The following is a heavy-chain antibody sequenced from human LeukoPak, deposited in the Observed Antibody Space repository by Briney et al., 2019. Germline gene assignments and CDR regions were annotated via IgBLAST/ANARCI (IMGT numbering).Heavy chain of an antibody. CDR2: TYYRSKWYY. CDR3: ARDPAYTSGWTKNAFDI. Sequence: SQTLSLTCAISGDSVSSNSATWNWIRQSPSRGLEWLGSTYYRSKWYYDYAVSVKSRITVNPDTSKNRFSLQLNSVTPEDTAVYYCARDPAYTSGWTKNAFDIWGQGTMVTVSS. D-gene: IGHD6-19*01. CDR1: GDSVSSNSAT. V-gene: IGHV6-1*01. J-gene: IGHJ3*02.